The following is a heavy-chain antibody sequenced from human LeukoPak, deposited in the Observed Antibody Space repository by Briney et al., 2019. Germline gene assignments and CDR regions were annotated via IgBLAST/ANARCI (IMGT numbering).Heavy chain of an antibody. J-gene: IGHJ4*02. CDR2: ISSSGSTI. Sequence: PGGSLRLSCAASGFTFSDYYMNWIRQAPGKGLGWVSYISSSGSTIYYADSVKGRFTISRDNAKNTLYLQMNSLRAEDTAVYYCALTGDGYNPFDYWGQGTLVTVSS. V-gene: IGHV3-11*04. D-gene: IGHD5-24*01. CDR1: GFTFSDYY. CDR3: ALTGDGYNPFDY.